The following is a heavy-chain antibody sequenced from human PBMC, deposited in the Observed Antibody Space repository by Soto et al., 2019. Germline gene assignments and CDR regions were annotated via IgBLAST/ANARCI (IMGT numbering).Heavy chain of an antibody. Sequence: GASVKVSCKASGFTFTSSAVQWVRQARGQRLEWIGWIVVGSGNTNYAQKFQERVTITRDMSTSTAYMELSSLRSEDTAVYYCAADPYYYGSGSYLPYPTYYYYYGMDVWGQGTTVTVSS. CDR1: GFTFTSSA. CDR2: IVVGSGNT. CDR3: AADPYYYGSGSYLPYPTYYYYYGMDV. V-gene: IGHV1-58*01. D-gene: IGHD3-10*01. J-gene: IGHJ6*02.